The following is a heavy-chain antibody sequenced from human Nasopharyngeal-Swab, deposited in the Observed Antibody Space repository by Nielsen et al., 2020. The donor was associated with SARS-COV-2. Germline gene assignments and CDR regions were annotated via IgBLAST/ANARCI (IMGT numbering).Heavy chain of an antibody. Sequence: GGSLRLSCKGSGYSFTTYWIGWVRQMPGKGLEWMGIIYPGDSNTRYSPSLQGQVTISVDKYSSTAYLQWSSLKASDTAIYYCARPMRPMGHYYFGMDVWGQGTTVTVSS. V-gene: IGHV5-51*01. CDR1: GYSFTTYW. J-gene: IGHJ6*02. CDR3: ARPMRPMGHYYFGMDV. D-gene: IGHD1-26*01. CDR2: IYPGDSNT.